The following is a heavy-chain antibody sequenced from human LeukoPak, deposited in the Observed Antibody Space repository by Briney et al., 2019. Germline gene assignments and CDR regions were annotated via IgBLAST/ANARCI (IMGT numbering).Heavy chain of an antibody. CDR3: ARPSTVVTTPLGY. D-gene: IGHD4-23*01. CDR1: GFTVSSNY. V-gene: IGHV3-66*04. J-gene: IGHJ4*02. Sequence: GGSLRLSCAASGFTVSSNYMSWVRQAPGKGLEWVSVIYSGGSTYYADSVKGRFTISRDNSKNTLYLQMNSLRAEDTAVYYCARPSTVVTTPLGYWGQGTLVTVSS. CDR2: IYSGGST.